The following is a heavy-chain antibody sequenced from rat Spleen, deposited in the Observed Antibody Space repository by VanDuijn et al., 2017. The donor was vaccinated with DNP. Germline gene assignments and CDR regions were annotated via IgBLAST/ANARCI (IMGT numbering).Heavy chain of an antibody. CDR2: IGSPAYAP. CDR3: ASQGDGGPSAMDA. J-gene: IGHJ4*01. Sequence: EVQLVESGGGLVQPGRSLKLSCAASGFTFSAYYMAWVRQAPAKGLEWVAYIGSPAYAPYYTDSVKGRFAISRDNAKSTLYLQMDSLRSEDTATYYCASQGDGGPSAMDAWGQGTSVTVSS. D-gene: IGHD1-11*01. CDR1: GFTFSAYY. V-gene: IGHV5-25*01.